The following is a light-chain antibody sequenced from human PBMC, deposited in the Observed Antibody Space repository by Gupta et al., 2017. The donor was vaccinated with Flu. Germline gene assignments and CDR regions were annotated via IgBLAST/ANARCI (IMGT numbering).Light chain of an antibody. J-gene: IGLJ1*01. V-gene: IGLV2-14*01. CDR3: SSYTTSSTYV. Sequence: QSALTQPASVSGSPGQSITISCTGTSSDVGGYNYVSWYQQHPGKAPQLLIYEVTNRPSGVSYRFSGSKAGNTASLTISGLQAEDEADYYCSSYTTSSTYVFGTVTKVTVL. CDR2: EVT. CDR1: SSDVGGYNY.